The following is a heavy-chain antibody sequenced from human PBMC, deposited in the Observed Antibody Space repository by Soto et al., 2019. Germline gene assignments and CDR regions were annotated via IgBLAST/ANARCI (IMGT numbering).Heavy chain of an antibody. V-gene: IGHV6-1*01. D-gene: IGHD6-6*01. CDR2: TYYRSKWYN. CDR1: GDSVSRNSAA. CDR3: ARELAARPPRENGMDV. Sequence: PSQTLSLTCAISGDSVSRNSAAWNWIRQSPSRGLEWLGRTYYRSKWYNDYAVSVKSRITIDPDTSKNQFSLQLNSVTPEDTAVYYCARELAARPPRENGMDVWGQGTTVTVSS. J-gene: IGHJ6*02.